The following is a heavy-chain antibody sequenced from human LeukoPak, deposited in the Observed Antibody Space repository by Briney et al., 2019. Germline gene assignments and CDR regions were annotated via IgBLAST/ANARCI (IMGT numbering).Heavy chain of an antibody. CDR1: GFSFSSSV. CDR2: ISASGGST. CDR3: ASSRIAVAGIDPLFGFDI. V-gene: IGHV3-23*01. D-gene: IGHD6-19*01. Sequence: GGSLRLSCAASGFSFSSSVVSWVRQAPGKGLEWVSGISASGGSTYYADSVKGRFTISRDNSKNTLYLQMNSLRAEDTAVYYCASSRIAVAGIDPLFGFDIWGQGTMVTVSS. J-gene: IGHJ3*02.